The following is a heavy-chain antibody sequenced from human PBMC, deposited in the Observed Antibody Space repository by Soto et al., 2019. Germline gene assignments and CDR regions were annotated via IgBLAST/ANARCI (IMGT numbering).Heavy chain of an antibody. Sequence: QVQLQQWGAGLLKPSETLSLTCAVYGGFVTSGSYYWSWIRQPPGKGLEWIGEMSHSGGTHFNPSLKSRVTVSVDTSKNQFTLKVRSVTAAATALYYCARVERGTATTVVDAFDIWGPGTMVTVSS. V-gene: IGHV4-34*01. CDR2: MSHSGGT. J-gene: IGHJ3*02. CDR1: GGFVTSGSYY. D-gene: IGHD1-1*01. CDR3: ARVERGTATTVVDAFDI.